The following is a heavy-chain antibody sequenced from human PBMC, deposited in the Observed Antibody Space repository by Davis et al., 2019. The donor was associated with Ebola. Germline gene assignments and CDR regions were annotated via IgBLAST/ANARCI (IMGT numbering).Heavy chain of an antibody. CDR3: ARDYYDSSGYLYYFDY. CDR1: GGSINNYF. Sequence: SETLSLTCTVSGGSINNYFWSWIRQPPGKGLEWIGEIYHSGSTNYNPSLKSRVTISLDKSKNQFSLKLSSVTAADTAVYYCARDYYDSSGYLYYFDYWGQGTLVTVSS. D-gene: IGHD3-22*01. CDR2: IYHSGST. V-gene: IGHV4-59*12. J-gene: IGHJ4*02.